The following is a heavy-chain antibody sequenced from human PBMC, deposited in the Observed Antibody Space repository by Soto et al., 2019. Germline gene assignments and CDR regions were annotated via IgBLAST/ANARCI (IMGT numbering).Heavy chain of an antibody. CDR2: INHSGST. Sequence: QVQLQQWGAGLLKPSETLSLTCAVYGGSFSGYYWSWIRQPPGKGLEWIGEINHSGSTNYNPSLKSRVTISVDTSKNQFSLKLGSVTAADTAVYYCARGRGSRRFDYWGQGTLVTVSS. CDR1: GGSFSGYY. CDR3: ARGRGSRRFDY. J-gene: IGHJ4*02. V-gene: IGHV4-34*01. D-gene: IGHD1-26*01.